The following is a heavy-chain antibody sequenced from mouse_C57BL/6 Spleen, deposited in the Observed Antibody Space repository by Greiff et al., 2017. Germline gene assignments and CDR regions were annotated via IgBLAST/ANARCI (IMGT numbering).Heavy chain of an antibody. D-gene: IGHD1-1*01. V-gene: IGHV1-69*01. CDR3: ASIYYYGSSYGWYFDV. Sequence: VQLQQPGAELVMPGASVKLSCKASGYTFTSYWMHWVKQRPGQGLEWIGEIDPSDSYTNYNQKFKGKSTLTVDKSSSTAYMQLSSLTSEDSAVYYCASIYYYGSSYGWYFDVWGTGTTVTVSS. CDR1: GYTFTSYW. J-gene: IGHJ1*03. CDR2: IDPSDSYT.